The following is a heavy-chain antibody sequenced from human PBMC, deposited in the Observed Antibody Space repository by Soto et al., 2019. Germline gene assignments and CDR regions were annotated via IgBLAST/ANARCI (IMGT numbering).Heavy chain of an antibody. D-gene: IGHD2-2*01. Sequence: GASVKVSCKASVYTFTSYGISWVRQAPGQGLEWMGWISAYNGNTNYAQKLQGRVTMTTDTSTSTAYMELRSLRSDDTAVYYCARRRDVVPAAIGEFDPWGQGTLVTVSS. CDR1: VYTFTSYG. J-gene: IGHJ5*02. V-gene: IGHV1-18*01. CDR2: ISAYNGNT. CDR3: ARRRDVVPAAIGEFDP.